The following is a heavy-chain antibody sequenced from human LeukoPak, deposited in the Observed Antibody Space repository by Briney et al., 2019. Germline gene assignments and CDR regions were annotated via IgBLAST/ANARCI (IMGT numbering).Heavy chain of an antibody. CDR1: GFTFSSYE. J-gene: IGHJ1*01. V-gene: IGHV3-48*03. D-gene: IGHD3-22*01. Sequence: GGSLRLSCAASGFTFSSYEMNWVRQAPGKGLEWVSYISFSGSTIYYADSVKGRFTISRDNAKNSLYVQMNSLRAEDTAVYYCARGGYYDSSGYYYVGYFHHWGQGTLVTVSS. CDR3: ARGGYYDSSGYYYVGYFHH. CDR2: ISFSGSTI.